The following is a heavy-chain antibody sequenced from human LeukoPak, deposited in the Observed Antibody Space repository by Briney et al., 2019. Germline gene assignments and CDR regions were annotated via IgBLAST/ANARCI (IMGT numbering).Heavy chain of an antibody. CDR3: AREVGCHYRLDY. D-gene: IGHD4-11*01. CDR2: ISSSSSYI. CDR1: GFTFSSYS. J-gene: IGHJ4*02. Sequence: GGSLRLSCAASGFTFSSYSMNWVRQAPGKGLEWVSSISSSSSYIYYADSVKGRFTISRDNAKNSLYLQMNSLRAEDTAVYYCAREVGCHYRLDYWGQGTLVTVSS. V-gene: IGHV3-21*01.